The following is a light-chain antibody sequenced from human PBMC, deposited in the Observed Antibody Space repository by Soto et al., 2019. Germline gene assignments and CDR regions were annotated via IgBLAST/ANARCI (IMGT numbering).Light chain of an antibody. CDR1: STDVGGYNY. J-gene: IGLJ2*01. Sequence: QSVLTQPASVSGSPGQSITISCIGSSTDVGGYNYVSWYQQYPGKAPKLMIYEVTNRPSGVSNRFSGSKSGNTASLTISGLQGEDEADYYCSSYTGTSTVVFGGGTKVTVL. V-gene: IGLV2-14*01. CDR3: SSYTGTSTVV. CDR2: EVT.